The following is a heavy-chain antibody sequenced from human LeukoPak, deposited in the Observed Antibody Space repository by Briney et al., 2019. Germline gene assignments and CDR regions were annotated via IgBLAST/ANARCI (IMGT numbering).Heavy chain of an antibody. Sequence: ASVKVSCKASGYTFTGYYMHWVRQAPGQGLEWMGIINPSGGSTSYAQKFQGRVTMTRDMSTSTVYMELSSLRSEDTAVYHCARLPKWRPHDYWGQGTLVTVSS. D-gene: IGHD2-8*01. J-gene: IGHJ4*02. CDR3: ARLPKWRPHDY. CDR1: GYTFTGYY. V-gene: IGHV1-46*01. CDR2: INPSGGST.